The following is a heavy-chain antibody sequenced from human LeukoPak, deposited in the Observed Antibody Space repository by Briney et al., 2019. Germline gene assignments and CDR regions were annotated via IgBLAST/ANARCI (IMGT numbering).Heavy chain of an antibody. V-gene: IGHV3-23*01. J-gene: IGHJ5*02. CDR2: IGGNGGSR. Sequence: GGPLRLSCAASGLTLSSYAMSWVRQAPGKGLEWVSAIGGNGGSRHYTDSVKGRFTISRDNSKNTLYLQMDSLRAEDTAVYYCAKDLRRGNSRWFDPWGQGTLVTVSS. D-gene: IGHD4-23*01. CDR1: GLTLSSYA. CDR3: AKDLRRGNSRWFDP.